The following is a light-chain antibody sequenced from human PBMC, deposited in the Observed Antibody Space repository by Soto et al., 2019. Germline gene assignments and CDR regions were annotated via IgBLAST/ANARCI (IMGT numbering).Light chain of an antibody. CDR2: AAS. CDR1: QGIRKD. V-gene: IGKV1-17*01. J-gene: IGKJ1*01. Sequence: DIQMTQSPSYLCASVGDRVTITCRASQGIRKDLGWFQQKPGEAPKRVMYAASSLQSGVPSRFSGSGSGTEFTLTISSLQSEDFATYYCLQHNSYPPTFGQGTKVEIK. CDR3: LQHNSYPPT.